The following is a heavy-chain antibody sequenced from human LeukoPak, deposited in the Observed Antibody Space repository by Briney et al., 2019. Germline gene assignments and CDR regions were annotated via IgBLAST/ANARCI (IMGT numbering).Heavy chain of an antibody. J-gene: IGHJ4*02. CDR1: GFTFSSYA. D-gene: IGHD3-9*01. CDR3: ARDPTETYYDILTGYSAIGFFDY. V-gene: IGHV3-30*04. Sequence: GGSLRLSCAASGFTFSSYAMHWVRQAPGKGLEWVAVISYDGSNKYYADSVKGRFTISRDNSKNTLYLQMNSLRAEDTAVYYCARDPTETYYDILTGYSAIGFFDYWGQGTLVTVSS. CDR2: ISYDGSNK.